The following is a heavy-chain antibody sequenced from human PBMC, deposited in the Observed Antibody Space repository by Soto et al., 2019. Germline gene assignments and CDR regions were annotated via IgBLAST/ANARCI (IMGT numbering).Heavy chain of an antibody. V-gene: IGHV1-69*13. CDR3: ARDSDSIYCSGGSCYYY. Sequence: SVKVSCKASGGTFSSYAISWVRQAPGQGLEWMGGIIPIFGTANYAQKFQGRVTITADESTSTAYMELSSLRSEDTAVYYCARDSDSIYCSGGSCYYYWGQGTLVTVSS. J-gene: IGHJ4*02. CDR1: GGTFSSYA. D-gene: IGHD2-15*01. CDR2: IIPIFGTA.